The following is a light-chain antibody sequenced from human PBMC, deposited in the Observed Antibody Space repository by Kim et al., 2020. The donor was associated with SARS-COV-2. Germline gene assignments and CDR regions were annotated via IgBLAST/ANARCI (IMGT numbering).Light chain of an antibody. CDR1: SSNIGSNT. V-gene: IGLV1-44*01. CDR3: AAWDDSLNGPV. Sequence: GQTVTISCSGSSSNIGSNTVNWYQHLPGTAPKHLIYSNNQRPAGVPDRFSGSKSGTSASLAISGLQSEDEADYYCAAWDDSLNGPVFGGGTQLTVL. J-gene: IGLJ3*02. CDR2: SNN.